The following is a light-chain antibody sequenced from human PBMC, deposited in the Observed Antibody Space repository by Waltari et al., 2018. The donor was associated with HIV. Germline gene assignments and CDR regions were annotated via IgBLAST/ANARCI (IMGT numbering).Light chain of an antibody. V-gene: IGLV2-14*01. J-gene: IGLJ1*01. Sequence: QSALTQPASVSGSPGQSIAIACTGTTSDVGGYNYVSWFQQPPDEAPKLIIYDVSERPSSVSDRFSGCKSANTASLTISGLQPEDEADYYCSSFTSDFTFVFGTGTRVTVL. CDR3: SSFTSDFTFV. CDR1: TSDVGGYNY. CDR2: DVS.